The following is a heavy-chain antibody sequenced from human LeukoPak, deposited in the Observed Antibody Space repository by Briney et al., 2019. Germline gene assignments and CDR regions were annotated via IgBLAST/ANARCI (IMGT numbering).Heavy chain of an antibody. D-gene: IGHD3-10*01. CDR2: ISGSCGST. J-gene: IGHJ5*02. V-gene: IGHV3-23*01. CDR3: AKDLSAMVRGVPYNWFDP. CDR1: GFTFSSYA. Sequence: GGSLRLSCAASGFTFSSYAMSWVRQAPGKGLEWVSAISGSCGSTYYADSVKGRFTISRDNSKNPLYLQMNSLRAEDTAVYYCAKDLSAMVRGVPYNWFDPWGQGTLVTVSS.